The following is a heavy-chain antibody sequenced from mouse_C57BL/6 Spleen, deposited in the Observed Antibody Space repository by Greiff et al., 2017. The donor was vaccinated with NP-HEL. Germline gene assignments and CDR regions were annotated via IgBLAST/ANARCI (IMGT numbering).Heavy chain of an antibody. CDR3: ARSGDYGDYAMDY. D-gene: IGHD2-4*01. CDR1: GYTFTDYY. V-gene: IGHV1-19*01. Sequence: VQLQQSGPVLVKPGASVKMSCKASGYTFTDYYMNWVKQSHGKSLEWIGVINPYNGGTSYNQKFKGKATLTVDKSSSTAYMELNSLTSEDSAVLYCARSGDYGDYAMDYWGQGTSVTVSS. J-gene: IGHJ4*01. CDR2: INPYNGGT.